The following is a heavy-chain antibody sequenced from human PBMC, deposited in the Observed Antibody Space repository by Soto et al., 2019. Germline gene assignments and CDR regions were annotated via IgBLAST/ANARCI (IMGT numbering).Heavy chain of an antibody. D-gene: IGHD6-19*01. CDR2: IIPILGIA. Sequence: QVQLVQSGAEVKKPGSSVKVSCKASGGTFSSYTISWLRQAPGQGLEWVGRIIPILGIANYAQKFQGRVTITAAKSTSTAYMELSSLRSEDTAVYYCARTYSSGGFDPWGQGTLVTVSS. CDR1: GGTFSSYT. V-gene: IGHV1-69*02. CDR3: ARTYSSGGFDP. J-gene: IGHJ5*02.